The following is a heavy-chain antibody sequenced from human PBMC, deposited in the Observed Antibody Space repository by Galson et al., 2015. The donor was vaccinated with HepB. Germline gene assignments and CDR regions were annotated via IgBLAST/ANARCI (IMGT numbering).Heavy chain of an antibody. CDR1: GYTFTGYY. CDR3: VRVGGGNYNWFDP. CDR2: INPSSGGT. J-gene: IGHJ5*02. V-gene: IGHV1-2*02. D-gene: IGHD4-23*01. Sequence: SVKVSCKASGYTFTGYYIYWVRQAPGQGLEWMGWINPSSGGTNYAQRFQGRVTMTRDTSISTGYMELSGLRSDDTAVYYCVRVGGGNYNWFDPWGQGTLVTVSS.